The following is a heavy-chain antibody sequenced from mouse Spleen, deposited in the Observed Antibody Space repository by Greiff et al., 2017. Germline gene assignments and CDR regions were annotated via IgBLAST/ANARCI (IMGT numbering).Heavy chain of an antibody. V-gene: IGHV1-39*01. CDR3: ARALLRLPYYYAMDY. D-gene: IGHD1-2*01. CDR1: GYSFTDYN. J-gene: IGHJ4*01. Sequence: VQLKESGPELVKPGASVKISCKASGYSFTDYNMNWVKQSNGKSLEWIGVINPNYGTTSYNQKFKGKATLTVDQSSSTAYMQLNSLTSEDSAVYYCARALLRLPYYYAMDYWGQGTSVTVSS. CDR2: INPNYGTT.